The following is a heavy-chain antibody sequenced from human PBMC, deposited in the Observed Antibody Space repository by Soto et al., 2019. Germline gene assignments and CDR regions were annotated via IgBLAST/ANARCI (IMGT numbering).Heavy chain of an antibody. J-gene: IGHJ3*02. CDR1: GYTFTSYY. Sequence: QVQLVQSGAEVKKPGASVKVSCKASGYTFTSYYMHWVRQAPGQGLEWIGIINPSGGSTSHSQKCQGRGTMTRDTSTSTVYMELSSLRSEDTAVYYCTREVNPPYSSRSKGAFDIWGQGTMVTVSS. CDR2: INPSGGST. V-gene: IGHV1-46*01. D-gene: IGHD6-13*01. CDR3: TREVNPPYSSRSKGAFDI.